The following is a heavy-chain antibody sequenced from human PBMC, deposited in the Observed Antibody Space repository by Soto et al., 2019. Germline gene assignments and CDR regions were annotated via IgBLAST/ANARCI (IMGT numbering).Heavy chain of an antibody. D-gene: IGHD6-6*01. CDR2: ISYSGST. CDR3: ARSSIEPRVFMYPFDS. V-gene: IGHV4-34*01. J-gene: IGHJ4*02. CDR1: GGSFSGYY. Sequence: PSETLSLTCAVYGGSFSGYYWTWIRQSPGKGLEWIGQISYSGSTNYNPSLKSRVFISIGTSNNQFFLELTSVTAADTAVYYCARSSIEPRVFMYPFDSWGQGTLVTV.